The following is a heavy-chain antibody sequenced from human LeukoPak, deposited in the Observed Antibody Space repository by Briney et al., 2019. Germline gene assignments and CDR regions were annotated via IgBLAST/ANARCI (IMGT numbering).Heavy chain of an antibody. J-gene: IGHJ4*02. Sequence: GASVKVSCTASGYTFTSYYMHWVRQAPGQGLEWMGWISAYNGNTNYAQKLQGRVTMTTDTSTSTAYMELRSLRSDDTAVYYCARAYSCVDYWGQGTLVTVSS. CDR2: ISAYNGNT. CDR1: GYTFTSYY. CDR3: ARAYSCVDY. V-gene: IGHV1-18*04. D-gene: IGHD4-11*01.